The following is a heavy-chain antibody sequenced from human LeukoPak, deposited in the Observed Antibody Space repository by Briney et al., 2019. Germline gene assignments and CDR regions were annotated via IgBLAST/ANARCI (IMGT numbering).Heavy chain of an antibody. CDR1: DFTSINTN. CDR2: ITDSGNTI. CDR3: ARSIGLTGGGVDV. J-gene: IGHJ6*02. D-gene: IGHD3-9*01. Sequence: PGGPLSPSCPPLDFTSINTNINGSPQLPGKGLGGVSNITDSGNTIHYADSVKGRFTISRDNAKNSLYLQMNSLRAEDTAVYYCARSIGLTGGGVDVWGQGTTVTVSS. V-gene: IGHV3-11*01.